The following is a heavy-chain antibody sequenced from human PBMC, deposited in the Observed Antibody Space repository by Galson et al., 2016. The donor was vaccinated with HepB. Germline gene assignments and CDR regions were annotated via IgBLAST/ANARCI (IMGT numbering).Heavy chain of an antibody. CDR1: GDSISSNNYF. D-gene: IGHD1-1*01. J-gene: IGHJ6*02. CDR3: AREWKRGPSGIDG. CDR2: IYDSGST. V-gene: IGHV4-31*03. Sequence: TLSLTCTVSGDSISSNNYFWRWIRQHPGKDLEWIGYIYDSGSTYYNPSLEGRVTILVDTSKNHFSLKLRSVTAADTAVYHCAREWKRGPSGIDGWGQGTTVTVSS.